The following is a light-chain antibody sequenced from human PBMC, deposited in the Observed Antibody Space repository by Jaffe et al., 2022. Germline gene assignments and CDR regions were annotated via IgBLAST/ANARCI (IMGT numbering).Light chain of an antibody. J-gene: IGLJ1*01. CDR2: YDS. CDR3: QVWDSSSEIRV. CDR1: NIGSKS. Sequence: SYVLTQPPSVSVAPGKTARITCGGNNIGSKSVHWYQQKPGQAPVLVIYYDSDRPSGIPERFSGSNSGNTATLTISRVEAGDEADYYCQVWDSSSEIRVFGTGTKVTVL. V-gene: IGLV3-21*04.